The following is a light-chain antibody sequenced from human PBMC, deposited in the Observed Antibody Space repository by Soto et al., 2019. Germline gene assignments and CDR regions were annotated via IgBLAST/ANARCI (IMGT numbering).Light chain of an antibody. CDR2: GAS. V-gene: IGKV3-20*01. J-gene: IGKJ5*01. Sequence: EKVLTQSPGTLSLSPGERATLSCRASQSVSSSYLAWYQQKPGQAPRLLIYGASSRATGIPDRFSGSGSGTDFTLTISRLQPEDFAVYYCQQYGSSPPISFGQVTRPVIK. CDR3: QQYGSSPPIS. CDR1: QSVSSSY.